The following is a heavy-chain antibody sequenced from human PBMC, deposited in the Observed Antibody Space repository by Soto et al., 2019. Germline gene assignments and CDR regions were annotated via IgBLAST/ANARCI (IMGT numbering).Heavy chain of an antibody. Sequence: QVRLVQSGAEVKEPGDSVRVSCEASGYTFTAYHIHWVRQAPGQGLEWMGWINPKVGDTGYAQDFQGRVSMTSDMSISTVYIELSRLTSDDTAIYYCARNMDYYYGRGSGNGHGVWGQGTTVTVFS. J-gene: IGHJ6*02. CDR3: ARNMDYYYGRGSGNGHGV. CDR1: GYTFTAYH. CDR2: INPKVGDT. D-gene: IGHD3-10*02. V-gene: IGHV1-2*02.